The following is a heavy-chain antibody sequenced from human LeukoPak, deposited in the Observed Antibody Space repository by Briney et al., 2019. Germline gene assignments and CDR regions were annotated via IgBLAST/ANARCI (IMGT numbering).Heavy chain of an antibody. Sequence: GASVKVSCKASGGTFSSYAISWVRQAPGQGLEWMGVIIPIFGTANYAQKFQGRVTITADESTSTAYMELSSLRSEDTAVYYCARGDSANWGSLPWGQGTLVTVSS. J-gene: IGHJ5*02. CDR1: GGTFSSYA. D-gene: IGHD7-27*01. CDR3: ARGDSANWGSLP. CDR2: IIPIFGTA. V-gene: IGHV1-69*13.